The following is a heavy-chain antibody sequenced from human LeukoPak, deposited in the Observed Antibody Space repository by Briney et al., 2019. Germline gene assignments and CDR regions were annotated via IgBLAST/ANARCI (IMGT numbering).Heavy chain of an antibody. Sequence: ASVKVSCKAYGYTFTGYYLHWVRQAPGRGLEWMGWINPNSRATNYAQKFQGRVTMTRDTPISTAYMELSRLRSDDTAVYYCARDETDCSSTSCPFDYWGQGTLVTVSS. CDR2: INPNSRAT. CDR3: ARDETDCSSTSCPFDY. V-gene: IGHV1-2*02. J-gene: IGHJ4*02. D-gene: IGHD2-2*01. CDR1: GYTFTGYY.